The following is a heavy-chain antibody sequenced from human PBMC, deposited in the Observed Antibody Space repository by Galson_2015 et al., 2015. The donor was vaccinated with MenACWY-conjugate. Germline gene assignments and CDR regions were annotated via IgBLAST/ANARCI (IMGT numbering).Heavy chain of an antibody. CDR3: TTGSRLVY. Sequence: SVKVSCKASGYTFTSYAVHWVRQAPGQSLEWMGWFNAGNGNTKYSKKFQGRVTITRDTSASTAYMDLPNLRSEDTALYYCTTGSRLVYWGQGALVTVSS. CDR2: FNAGNGNT. D-gene: IGHD3-10*01. V-gene: IGHV1-3*01. CDR1: GYTFTSYA. J-gene: IGHJ4*02.